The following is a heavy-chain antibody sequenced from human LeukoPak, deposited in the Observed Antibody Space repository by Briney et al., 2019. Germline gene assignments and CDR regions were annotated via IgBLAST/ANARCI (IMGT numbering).Heavy chain of an antibody. Sequence: TPETLSLTCTISGDSVSDYYWSWIRQSPGKGLEWIGYIYHTGSTSYSPSLKSRVTISADTSQNQFSLKLSSVTAADTAVYYCASRKLGNDYWGQGTLVTVSS. V-gene: IGHV4-59*02. D-gene: IGHD7-27*01. J-gene: IGHJ4*02. CDR2: IYHTGST. CDR1: GDSVSDYY. CDR3: ASRKLGNDY.